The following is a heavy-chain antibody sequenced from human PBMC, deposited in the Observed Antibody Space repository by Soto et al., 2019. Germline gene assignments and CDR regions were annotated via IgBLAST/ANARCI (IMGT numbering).Heavy chain of an antibody. V-gene: IGHV4-30-4*01. CDR3: ARGLYGGYYYGMDV. J-gene: IGHJ6*02. D-gene: IGHD4-17*01. Sequence: QVQLQESGPGLVKPSQTLSLTCTVSGGSISSGDYYWSWIRQPPGKGLERIGYIYYSGSTYYNPFLKSRVNISVERSKNQFSLKLSSVTAADTAVYYCARGLYGGYYYGMDVWGQGTTVTVSS. CDR1: GGSISSGDYY. CDR2: IYYSGST.